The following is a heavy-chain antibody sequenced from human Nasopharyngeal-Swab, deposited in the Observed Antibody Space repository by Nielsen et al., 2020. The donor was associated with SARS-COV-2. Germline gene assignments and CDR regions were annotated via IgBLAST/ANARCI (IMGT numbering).Heavy chain of an antibody. J-gene: IGHJ3*02. CDR2: INHSGST. V-gene: IGHV4-34*01. Sequence: SETLSLTCTVSGGSISSYYWSWIRQPPGKGLEWIGEINHSGSTNYNPSLKSRVTISVDTSKNQFSLKLSSVTAADTAVYYCARGLRTWLRWAFDIWGQGTMVTVSS. CDR3: ARGLRTWLRWAFDI. D-gene: IGHD5-12*01. CDR1: GGSISSYY.